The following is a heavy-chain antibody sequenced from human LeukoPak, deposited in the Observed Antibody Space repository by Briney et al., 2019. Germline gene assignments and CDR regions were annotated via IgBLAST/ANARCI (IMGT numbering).Heavy chain of an antibody. CDR3: ARDGSLPDY. Sequence: PGGSLRLSCAASQFTFSSYWMHWVRQAPGKGLVWVSFITSGGSSTSYADYVKGRFTISRDNAKNMLYLQMNSLRAEDTAVYYCARDGSLPDYWGQGTLVTVSS. CDR1: QFTFSSYW. CDR2: ITSGGSST. J-gene: IGHJ4*02. D-gene: IGHD5-12*01. V-gene: IGHV3-74*01.